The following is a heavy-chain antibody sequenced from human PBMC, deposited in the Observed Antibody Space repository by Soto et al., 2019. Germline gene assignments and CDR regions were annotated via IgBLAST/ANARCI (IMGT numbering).Heavy chain of an antibody. V-gene: IGHV1-18*01. J-gene: IGHJ4*02. CDR1: GYTFISYG. CDR3: ARDPVAGTYFDY. D-gene: IGHD6-19*01. Sequence: QVQLVQSGAEVKKPGASVKVSCKASGYTFISYGISWVQQAPGQGLEWMGWINAFNGNTNYAQKLQGRVTMTRDTSTSTAYMELRSLRSDDTAVYYCARDPVAGTYFDYWGQGTLVTVSS. CDR2: INAFNGNT.